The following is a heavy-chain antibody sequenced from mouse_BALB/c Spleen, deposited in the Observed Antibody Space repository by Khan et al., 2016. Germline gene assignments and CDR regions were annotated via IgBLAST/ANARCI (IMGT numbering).Heavy chain of an antibody. CDR1: GYTFTSYW. Sequence: QVQRQQPGAELARPGASVKLSCKASGYTFTSYWMQWVKQRPGQGLEWIGAIYPGDGDTRYTQKFKGKATLTADKSSSTAYMQLSSLASEDSAVYYCASYYGSSYDYFDYWGQGTTLTVSS. V-gene: IGHV1-87*01. J-gene: IGHJ2*01. D-gene: IGHD1-1*01. CDR3: ASYYGSSYDYFDY. CDR2: IYPGDGDT.